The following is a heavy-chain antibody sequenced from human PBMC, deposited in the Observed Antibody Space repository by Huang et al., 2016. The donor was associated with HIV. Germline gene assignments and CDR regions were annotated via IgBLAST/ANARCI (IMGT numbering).Heavy chain of an antibody. V-gene: IGHV1-3*01. J-gene: IGHJ4*02. CDR3: ARNHGYSSGWPYFDY. Sequence: QVQLVQTGAEVKKPGASVKVSCKASGYTFVDYAMNWVRQAPGQRLEWMGGNNDGNGNTRYSQKFQGRVTISRDTSASAAYMELSSLRSEDTAVYYCARNHGYSSGWPYFDYWGQGTLFTVSS. CDR2: NNDGNGNT. CDR1: GYTFVDYA. D-gene: IGHD6-19*01.